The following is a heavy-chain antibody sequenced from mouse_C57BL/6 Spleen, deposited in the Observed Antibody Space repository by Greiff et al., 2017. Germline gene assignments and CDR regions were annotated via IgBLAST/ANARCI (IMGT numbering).Heavy chain of an antibody. CDR1: GYTFTSYW. J-gene: IGHJ2*01. CDR3: ARGGELGEFFIDY. D-gene: IGHD4-1*01. V-gene: IGHV1-52*01. Sequence: QVQLQQPGAELVRPGSSVKLSCKASGYTFTSYWMHWVKQRPIPGLEWIGNIDPSDSEPHYNQQFKDKATLTVDKSSSTSYMQLSSLTSEDSAVYYCARGGELGEFFIDYGGQGTTLTVSS. CDR2: IDPSDSEP.